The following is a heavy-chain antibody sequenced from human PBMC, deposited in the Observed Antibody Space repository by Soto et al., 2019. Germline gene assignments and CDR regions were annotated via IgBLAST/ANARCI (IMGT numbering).Heavy chain of an antibody. V-gene: IGHV4-59*08. J-gene: IGHJ4*02. Sequence: SETLSLTCTVSGDSISYYYWSWIRRPPGKGLEWVGYIYYTGSTNYNPSLKSRVTISLDTSKNQFSLKLSSVTAADTAVYYCARQFRRATIDYWGQGTLVTVSS. CDR2: IYYTGST. D-gene: IGHD2-21*01. CDR3: ARQFRRATIDY. CDR1: GDSISYYY.